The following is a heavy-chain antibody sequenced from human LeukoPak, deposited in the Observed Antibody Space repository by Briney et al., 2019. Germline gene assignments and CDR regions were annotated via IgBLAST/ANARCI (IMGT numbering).Heavy chain of an antibody. CDR1: GGSISNYY. CDR2: VYYSGST. J-gene: IGHJ3*02. V-gene: IGHV4-59*08. D-gene: IGHD2-21*02. Sequence: PSETLSLTCTVSGGSISNYYWSWIRQPPGKGLEWIGYVYYSGSTNYNPSLKSRVTISVDTSKNQFSLKLSSVTAADTAVYYCARHWAPCGGDCYAFDIWGQGTMVTVSS. CDR3: ARHWAPCGGDCYAFDI.